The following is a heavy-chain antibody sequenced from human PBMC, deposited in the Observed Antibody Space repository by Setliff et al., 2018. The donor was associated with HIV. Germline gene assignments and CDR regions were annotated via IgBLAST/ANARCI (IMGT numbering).Heavy chain of an antibody. CDR3: ARDLMVRGVIITPGYMDV. V-gene: IGHV3-74*01. Sequence: GSLRLSCAASGFTFSSYWMHWVRQVPGKGLMWVSRINGDESRTDYADSVKGRFAISRDNAKNSLYLQMNSLRAEDTAVYYCARDLMVRGVIITPGYMDVWGKGTTVTVSS. CDR2: INGDESRT. D-gene: IGHD3-10*01. CDR1: GFTFSSYW. J-gene: IGHJ6*03.